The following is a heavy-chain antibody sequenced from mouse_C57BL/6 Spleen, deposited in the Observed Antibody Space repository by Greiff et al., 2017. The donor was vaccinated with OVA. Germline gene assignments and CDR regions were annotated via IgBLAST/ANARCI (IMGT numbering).Heavy chain of an antibody. CDR2: ISSGSSTI. D-gene: IGHD1-1*01. CDR1: GFTFSDYG. V-gene: IGHV5-17*01. J-gene: IGHJ4*01. CDR3: ARFFITTVVATRAMDY. Sequence: EVKLVESGGGLVKPGGSLKLSCAASGFTFSDYGMHWVRQAPEKGLEWVAYISSGSSTIYYADTVKGRFTISRDNAKNTLFLQMTRLRSEDTAMYYCARFFITTVVATRAMDYWGQGTSVTVSS.